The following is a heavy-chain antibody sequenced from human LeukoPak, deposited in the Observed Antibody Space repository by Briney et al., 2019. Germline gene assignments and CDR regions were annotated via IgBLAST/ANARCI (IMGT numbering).Heavy chain of an antibody. Sequence: PGGSLRLSCAASGFTFTNYGIHWVRQAPGQGLEWVAFILSDGSYEYYADSVKGRFTISRDTSRNTLFLQMNSLRTEDSAVYYCEKDWGQVLASISGHWGQGTLVTVSS. CDR1: GFTFTNYG. CDR3: EKDWGQVLASISGH. CDR2: ILSDGSYE. D-gene: IGHD2/OR15-2a*01. J-gene: IGHJ1*01. V-gene: IGHV3-30*02.